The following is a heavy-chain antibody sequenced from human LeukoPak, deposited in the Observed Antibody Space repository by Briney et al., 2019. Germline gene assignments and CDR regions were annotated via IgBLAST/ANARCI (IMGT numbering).Heavy chain of an antibody. J-gene: IGHJ4*02. CDR3: STSAPAGSGYFNY. V-gene: IGHV3-30*04. Sequence: PGRSLRLSCAASGFTFSSYVMHWVRQAPGEGLEWVAIISYDGSNEYYADSVKGRFTISRDNSKNTLYLQMNSLRAADTAVYYCSTSAPAGSGYFNYWGQGTLVTVSS. CDR2: ISYDGSNE. CDR1: GFTFSSYV. D-gene: IGHD3-22*01.